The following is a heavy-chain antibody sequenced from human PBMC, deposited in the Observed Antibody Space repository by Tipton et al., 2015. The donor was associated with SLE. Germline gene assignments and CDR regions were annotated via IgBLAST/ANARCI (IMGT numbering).Heavy chain of an antibody. D-gene: IGHD4-17*01. V-gene: IGHV3-30*02. Sequence: SLRLSCEGSGFTFSTYGMDWVRQAPGKGLEWEAFIQYNGSNKYYADSVRCRFTISRDNSKNTLYLQRNSLRPEDTALYYCAKDSASYGDVEYFHHWGLGTLVTVSS. CDR2: IQYNGSNK. J-gene: IGHJ1*01. CDR3: AKDSASYGDVEYFHH. CDR1: GFTFSTYG.